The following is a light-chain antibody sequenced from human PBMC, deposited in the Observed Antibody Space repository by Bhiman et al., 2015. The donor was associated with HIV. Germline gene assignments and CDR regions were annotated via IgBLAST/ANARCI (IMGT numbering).Light chain of an antibody. CDR2: DVT. J-gene: IGLJ1*01. Sequence: QSALTQPASVSGSPGQSITISCTGTRNDVGDYDFVSWFQHHPGKAPKLMIYDVTKRPSGVSNRFSGSKSGNTASLTISGLQAEDEADYYCCSYTSSSTYVFGTGTKVTVL. CDR3: CSYTSSSTYV. CDR1: RNDVGDYDF. V-gene: IGLV2-14*03.